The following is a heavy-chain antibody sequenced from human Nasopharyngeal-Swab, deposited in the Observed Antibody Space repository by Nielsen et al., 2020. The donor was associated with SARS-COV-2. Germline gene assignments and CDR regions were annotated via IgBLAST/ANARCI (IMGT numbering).Heavy chain of an antibody. Sequence: GESLKISCAASGFTFNNYDMHWVRQAPGKGLEWVAVISYDGSNKNYADSVKGRFTISRDNSKNTLYLQMNSLRADDTAVYYCARDTLSSFDYWGQGTLVTVSS. V-gene: IGHV3-30*03. CDR2: ISYDGSNK. CDR1: GFTFNNYD. CDR3: ARDTLSSFDY. J-gene: IGHJ4*02.